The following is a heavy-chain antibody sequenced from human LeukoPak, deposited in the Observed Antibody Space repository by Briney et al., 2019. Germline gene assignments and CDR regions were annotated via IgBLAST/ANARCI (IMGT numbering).Heavy chain of an antibody. CDR2: VYYTGST. CDR1: GGSISSYD. Sequence: PSETLSLTCAVSGGSISSYDWSWIRQPPGKGLEWIGYVYYTGSTNYNPSLKSRVNMPRDTPKNQFSLRLSSVTAADTAVYYCARVVGFYDSRAFDLWGQGTLVTVSS. J-gene: IGHJ5*02. V-gene: IGHV4-59*01. CDR3: ARVVGFYDSRAFDL. D-gene: IGHD3-22*01.